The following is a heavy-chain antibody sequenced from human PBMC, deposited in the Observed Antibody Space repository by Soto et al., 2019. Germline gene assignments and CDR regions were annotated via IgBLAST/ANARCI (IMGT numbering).Heavy chain of an antibody. CDR1: GFTFSSYS. J-gene: IGHJ4*02. CDR3: ASGDYGLYYFDY. Sequence: EVQLVESGGGLVKPGGSLRLSCAASGFTFSSYSMNWVRQAPGKGLEWVSSISSSSSYIYYADSVKGRFTITRDNAKNSLYLQMNSLRAEDTAVYYCASGDYGLYYFDYWGQGTLVTVSS. CDR2: ISSSSSYI. D-gene: IGHD4-17*01. V-gene: IGHV3-21*01.